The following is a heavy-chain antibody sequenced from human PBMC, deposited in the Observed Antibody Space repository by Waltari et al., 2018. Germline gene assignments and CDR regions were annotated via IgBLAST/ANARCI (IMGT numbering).Heavy chain of an antibody. CDR2: IYWNDDK. Sequence: QITLKESGPTLVKPTQTLTLTCTFSGFSLSTSGVGVGWIRQPPGKALEWLALIYWNDDKRYSPSLKSRLTITKDTSKNQVVLTMTNMDPVDTAPYYCAHNSGSYYYDSSGTFDYWGQGTLVTVSS. J-gene: IGHJ4*02. V-gene: IGHV2-5*01. D-gene: IGHD3-22*01. CDR1: GFSLSTSGVG. CDR3: AHNSGSYYYDSSGTFDY.